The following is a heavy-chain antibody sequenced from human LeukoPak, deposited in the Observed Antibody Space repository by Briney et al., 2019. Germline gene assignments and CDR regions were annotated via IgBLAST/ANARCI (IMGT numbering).Heavy chain of an antibody. CDR2: ISSSGTNI. J-gene: IGHJ4*02. Sequence: GGSLRLSCSAPGFTFSDYYMTWIRQAPGKGLEWVSYISSSGTNIYYADSVKGRFTISRDNSKNTLYLQMNSLRAEDTAVYYCAKGRFYDILTGVDYWGQGTLVTVSS. CDR1: GFTFSDYY. V-gene: IGHV3-11*01. CDR3: AKGRFYDILTGVDY. D-gene: IGHD3-9*01.